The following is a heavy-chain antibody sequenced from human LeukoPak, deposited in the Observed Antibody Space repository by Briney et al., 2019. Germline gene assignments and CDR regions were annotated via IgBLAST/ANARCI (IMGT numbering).Heavy chain of an antibody. V-gene: IGHV3-9*01. Sequence: PGRSLRLSCAASGFTFDGYAMHWVRQAPGKGLEWVSGISWNSGSIGYADSVKGRFTISRDNAKNSLYLQMNSLRAEDTALYYCAKGRMVPYYFDYWGQGTLVTVSS. D-gene: IGHD3-10*01. CDR2: ISWNSGSI. J-gene: IGHJ4*02. CDR1: GFTFDGYA. CDR3: AKGRMVPYYFDY.